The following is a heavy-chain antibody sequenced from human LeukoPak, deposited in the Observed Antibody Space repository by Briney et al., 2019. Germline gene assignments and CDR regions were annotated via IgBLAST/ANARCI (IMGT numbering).Heavy chain of an antibody. V-gene: IGHV4-34*01. Sequence: SETLSLTCAVYGGSFSAYYWSWIRQPPGKGLEWIGEISHRGSTNYNPSPKSRVTISVDTSKNQFSLKLSSVTAADTAVYYCARMGAYYDILTGYYNAGYFQHWGQGTLVTVSS. CDR3: ARMGAYYDILTGYYNAGYFQH. J-gene: IGHJ1*01. CDR2: ISHRGST. D-gene: IGHD3-9*01. CDR1: GGSFSAYY.